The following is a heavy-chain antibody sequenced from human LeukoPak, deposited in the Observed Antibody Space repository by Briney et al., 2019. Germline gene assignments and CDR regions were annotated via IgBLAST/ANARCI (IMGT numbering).Heavy chain of an antibody. CDR1: GGSISSGSYY. CDR3: AREMTTVVIFDY. J-gene: IGHJ4*02. CDR2: IYYSGST. V-gene: IGHV4-39*07. D-gene: IGHD4-23*01. Sequence: SETLSLTCTVSGGSISSGSYYWGWIRQPPGKGLEWIGSIYYSGSTYYNPSLKSRVTISVDTSKNQFSLKLSSVTAADTAVYYCAREMTTVVIFDYWGQGTLVTVSS.